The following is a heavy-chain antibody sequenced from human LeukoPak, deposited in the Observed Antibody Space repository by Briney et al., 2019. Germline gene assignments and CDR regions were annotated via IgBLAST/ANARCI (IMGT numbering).Heavy chain of an antibody. J-gene: IGHJ1*01. D-gene: IGHD4-17*01. CDR1: GFTSIAYA. Sequence: GGSLRLSCVGSGFTSIAYALTWARQAPGKGLEWVSGISGGGVTTYYADSVKGRFTISRDNSKNTLYLQMNSLRAEDTAVYYCAKDFYGDYVIQHWGQGTLVTVSS. V-gene: IGHV3-23*01. CDR3: AKDFYGDYVIQH. CDR2: ISGGGVTT.